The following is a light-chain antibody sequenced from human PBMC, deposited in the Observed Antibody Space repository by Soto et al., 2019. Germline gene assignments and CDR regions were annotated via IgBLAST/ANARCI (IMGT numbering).Light chain of an antibody. CDR2: DAS. CDR1: QSVRNN. V-gene: IGKV3-11*01. J-gene: IGKJ1*01. CDR3: QQYSKMPLT. Sequence: VLTNSPVALSLSKRETATLSCRASQSVRNNLAWYQQKPGQAPRLLIYDASNRATGIPARFSGTGSETDFTLTISSLEPEDFALYYCQQYSKMPLTFGHGTKVDIK.